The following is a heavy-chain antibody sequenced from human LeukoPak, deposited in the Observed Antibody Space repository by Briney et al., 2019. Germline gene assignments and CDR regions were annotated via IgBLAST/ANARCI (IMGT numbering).Heavy chain of an antibody. V-gene: IGHV3-21*01. J-gene: IGHJ4*02. CDR1: GFSFARYR. D-gene: IGHD3-22*01. CDR2: ISSSSSNI. Sequence: PGGSLRLSCAASGFSFARYRMNWVRQAPGKGLGWVSSISSSSSNIYYADSVTGRFTISRDNAKNSLYLQMNSLRAEDTAVYYCVRAVEYYYDSSGYAVDYWGQGTLVTVSS. CDR3: VRAVEYYYDSSGYAVDY.